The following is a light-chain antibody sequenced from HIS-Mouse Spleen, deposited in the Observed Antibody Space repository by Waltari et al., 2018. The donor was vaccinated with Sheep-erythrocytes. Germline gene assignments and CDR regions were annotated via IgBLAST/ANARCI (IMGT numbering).Light chain of an antibody. CDR3: CSYAGSSTPWV. J-gene: IGLJ3*02. CDR1: SSDVGSYNL. CDR2: EGS. V-gene: IGLV2-23*01. Sequence: QSALTQPASVSGSPGQSITISCTGTSSDVGSYNLVSWYQQHPGKAPKLMIYEGSKRPSGVSNRVSGSKSGHTASLTLSGLQAEDEADYYCCSYAGSSTPWVFGGGTKLTVL.